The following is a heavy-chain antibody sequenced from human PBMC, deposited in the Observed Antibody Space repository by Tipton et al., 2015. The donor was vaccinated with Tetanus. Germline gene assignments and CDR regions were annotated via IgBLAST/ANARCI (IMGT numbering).Heavy chain of an antibody. Sequence: TLSLTCSVSGGSISSGGYFWNWIRQRPGMGPEWIGYIYYSGDTFYNPSLKSRVTISVDTSKNQFSLNLRYVTAADTAVYYCARDQGGGRVVRLNWFDPWGQGTLVTVSS. J-gene: IGHJ5*02. CDR1: GGSISSGGYF. CDR3: ARDQGGGRVVRLNWFDP. D-gene: IGHD6-6*01. V-gene: IGHV4-31*03. CDR2: IYYSGDT.